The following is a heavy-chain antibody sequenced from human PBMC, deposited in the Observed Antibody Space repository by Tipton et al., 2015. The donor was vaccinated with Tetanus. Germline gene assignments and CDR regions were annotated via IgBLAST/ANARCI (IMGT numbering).Heavy chain of an antibody. V-gene: IGHV3-33*01. CDR2: IWYDGNNK. J-gene: IGHJ4*02. CDR1: GFTFSSYG. D-gene: IGHD5-24*01. CDR3: ARDSDGDGYKDIDY. Sequence: SLRLSCEASGFTFSSYGMHWVRQAPGKGLEWVAVIWYDGNNKYYADSVKGRFTISRDNSKNTLYLQMNSLRAEDTAVYYCARDSDGDGYKDIDYWGQGTLVTVSS.